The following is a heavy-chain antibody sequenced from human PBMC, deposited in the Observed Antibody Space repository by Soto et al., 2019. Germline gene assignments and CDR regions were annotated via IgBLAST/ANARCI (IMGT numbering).Heavy chain of an antibody. V-gene: IGHV1-8*01. CDR3: ARGETFDP. CDR2: MNCDSGNT. Sequence: QVQLVQSGAEVKKPGASVKVSCKASGYTFTSYDINWVRQAPGQGLEWMGWMNCDSGNTGFAPNFQGRVSMTRDSSRNTAYMELSSLRSDDTAIYYCARGETFDPWGQGTLVTVSS. J-gene: IGHJ5*02. CDR1: GYTFTSYD.